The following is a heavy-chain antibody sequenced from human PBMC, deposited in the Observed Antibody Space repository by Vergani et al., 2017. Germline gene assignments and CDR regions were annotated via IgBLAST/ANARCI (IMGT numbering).Heavy chain of an antibody. Sequence: QVQLVQSGAEVKKPGASVKVSCKASGYTFTSYGISGVRQAPGLGLEWMGWISAYNGNTNYAQKLQGRVTMTTDTSTSTAYMELRSLRSDDTAVYYCARNRFYDSSGYYRFDYWGQGTLVTVSS. D-gene: IGHD3-22*01. V-gene: IGHV1-18*01. CDR2: ISAYNGNT. CDR3: ARNRFYDSSGYYRFDY. J-gene: IGHJ4*02. CDR1: GYTFTSYG.